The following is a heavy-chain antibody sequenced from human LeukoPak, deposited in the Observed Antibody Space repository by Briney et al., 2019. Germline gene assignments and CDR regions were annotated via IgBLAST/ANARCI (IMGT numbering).Heavy chain of an antibody. J-gene: IGHJ4*02. V-gene: IGHV3-7*01. D-gene: IGHD6-6*01. CDR2: IKQDGSGQ. Sequence: PGGSLRLSCAASGFTLSHSWMSWVRQAPGKGLEWVAGIKQDGSGQYYVDSVKGRFTISKDNAKNSLYLQMNSLRAEDTAMYYCARGDSSSKIDYWGQGTLVTVSS. CDR1: GFTLSHSW. CDR3: ARGDSSSKIDY.